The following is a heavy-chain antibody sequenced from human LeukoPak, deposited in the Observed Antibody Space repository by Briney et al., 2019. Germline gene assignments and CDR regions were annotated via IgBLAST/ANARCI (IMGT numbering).Heavy chain of an antibody. CDR2: IYPGDSDA. D-gene: IGHD2-15*01. Sequence: PGESLKISWKASGYSFSTYWIGWVRQMPGKGLEWMGIIYPGDSDARYSPSFQGQVTISADKSISTAYLQWSGPKASDTAMYYCTRPRVVAATTSHAAFDIWGQGTLVSVSS. V-gene: IGHV5-51*01. CDR3: TRPRVVAATTSHAAFDI. CDR1: GYSFSTYW. J-gene: IGHJ3*02.